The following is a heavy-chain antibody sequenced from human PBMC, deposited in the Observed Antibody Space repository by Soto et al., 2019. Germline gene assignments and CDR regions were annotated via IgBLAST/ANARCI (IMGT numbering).Heavy chain of an antibody. J-gene: IGHJ6*02. D-gene: IGHD4-17*01. CDR2: IYYSGIA. CDR1: GGSISSSTYY. V-gene: IGHV4-39*01. Sequence: QLQLQESGPGLVKPSETLSLTCTVSGGSISSSTYYWGWIRQPPGQGLEWIGMIYYSGIAYYNPSLKSRVTISIGTSKNQFSLRLSAVTAADTAVYYCARHGVDYGDYASYYYCGMDVWGRGTTVTVSS. CDR3: ARHGVDYGDYASYYYCGMDV.